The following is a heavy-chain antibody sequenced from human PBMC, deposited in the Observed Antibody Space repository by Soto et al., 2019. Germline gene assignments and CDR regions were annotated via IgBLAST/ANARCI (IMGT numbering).Heavy chain of an antibody. CDR2: ISGSGGNI. CDR3: ATQDFRGTTGTT. D-gene: IGHD1-1*01. CDR1: GFTFSRYA. Sequence: GSPRLSCAASGFTFSRYAMGWVRQAPGKGLEWVSVISGSGGNIHYADSVRGRFTISRDNSKNTLYLQMNSLRVEDTAVYNCATQDFRGTTGTTWGQGTLVTVSS. V-gene: IGHV3-23*01. J-gene: IGHJ4*02.